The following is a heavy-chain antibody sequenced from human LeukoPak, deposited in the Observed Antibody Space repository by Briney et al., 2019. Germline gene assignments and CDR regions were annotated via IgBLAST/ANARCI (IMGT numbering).Heavy chain of an antibody. D-gene: IGHD3-10*01. CDR1: GFSFSNYA. CDR2: ISGSGGTT. CDR3: AKGVWFGTYYFDN. J-gene: IGHJ4*02. V-gene: IGHV3-23*01. Sequence: GGSLRLSCAASGFSFSNYAMSWVRQAPGKGLEWVSGISGSGGTTYYADSVKGRFTISRDNSKNTLYLQMNSLRAEDTAVYYCAKGVWFGTYYFDNWGQGTLVTVSS.